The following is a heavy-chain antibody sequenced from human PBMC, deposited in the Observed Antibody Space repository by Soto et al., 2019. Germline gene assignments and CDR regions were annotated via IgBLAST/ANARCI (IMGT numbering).Heavy chain of an antibody. CDR2: ISYDGSNK. Sequence: GGSLRLSCAASGFTFSSYGMHWVRQAPGKGLECVAVISYDGSNKYYADSVKGRFTISRDNSKNTLYLQMNSLRAEDTAVYYCAKVWAAGSYFDYWGQGTLVTVSS. CDR1: GFTFSSYG. D-gene: IGHD3-10*01. CDR3: AKVWAAGSYFDY. V-gene: IGHV3-30*18. J-gene: IGHJ4*02.